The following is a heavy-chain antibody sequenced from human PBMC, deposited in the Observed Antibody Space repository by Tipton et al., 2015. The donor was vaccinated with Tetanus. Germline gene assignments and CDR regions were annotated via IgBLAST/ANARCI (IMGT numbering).Heavy chain of an antibody. CDR3: ARRGAYGDYYYGMDV. Sequence: QLVQSGAEVKKPGSSVKVSCKASGGTFSSYAISWVRQAPGQGLEWMGGIIPIFGTANYAQKFQGRVTITADKSTSTAYMELSSLRSEHTVVYYCARRGAYGDYYYGMDVWGQGTTVTVSS. D-gene: IGHD4-17*01. CDR1: GGTFSSYA. V-gene: IGHV1-69*06. J-gene: IGHJ6*02. CDR2: IIPIFGTA.